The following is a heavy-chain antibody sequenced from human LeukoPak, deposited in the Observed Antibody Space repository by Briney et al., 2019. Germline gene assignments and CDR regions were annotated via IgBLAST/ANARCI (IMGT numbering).Heavy chain of an antibody. J-gene: IGHJ3*02. CDR2: FDPEDGET. D-gene: IGHD3-10*01. V-gene: IGHV1-24*01. Sequence: ASVKVSCKVSGYTLTELSMHWVRQAPGKGLEWMGGFDPEDGETIYAQKFQGRVTTTEDTSTDTAYMELSSLRSEDTAVYYCATGGAYYYGSGSYYKGLSAFDIWGQGTMVTVSS. CDR1: GYTLTELS. CDR3: ATGGAYYYGSGSYYKGLSAFDI.